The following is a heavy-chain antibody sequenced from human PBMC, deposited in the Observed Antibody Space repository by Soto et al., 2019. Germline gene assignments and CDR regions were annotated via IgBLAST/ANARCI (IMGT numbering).Heavy chain of an antibody. CDR2: IYYSGST. CDR1: GGSISSYY. J-gene: IGHJ5*02. D-gene: IGHD1-26*01. CDR3: ARRYGGSWWFDP. Sequence: TSETLSLTCTVSGGSISSYYWSWIRQPPGKGLEWIGYIYYSGSTNYNPSLKSRVTISVDTSKNQFSLKLSSVTAADTAVYYCARRYGGSWWFDPWGQGTLVTVSS. V-gene: IGHV4-59*08.